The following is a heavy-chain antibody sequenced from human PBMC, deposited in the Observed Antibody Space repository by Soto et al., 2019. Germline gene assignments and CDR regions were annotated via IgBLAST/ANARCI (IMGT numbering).Heavy chain of an antibody. D-gene: IGHD3-3*01. J-gene: IGHJ1*01. CDR2: INHSGST. CDR3: ARSLIWSGYYLPPRLASTEYFQH. V-gene: IGHV4-34*01. Sequence: KTSETLSLTCAVYGGSFSGYYWSWIRQPPGKGLEWIGEINHSGSTNYNPSLKSRVTISVDTSKNQFSLKLSSVTAADTAVYYCARSLIWSGYYLPPRLASTEYFQHWGQGTLVTVSS. CDR1: GGSFSGYY.